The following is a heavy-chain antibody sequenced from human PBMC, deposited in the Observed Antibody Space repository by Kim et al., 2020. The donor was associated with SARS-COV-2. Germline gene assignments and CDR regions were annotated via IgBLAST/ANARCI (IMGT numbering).Heavy chain of an antibody. D-gene: IGHD6-13*01. CDR2: INPSGGST. CDR1: GYTFTSYY. J-gene: IGHJ5*02. V-gene: IGHV1-46*01. CDR3: ARDFLIAAAGTGGFDP. Sequence: ASVKVSCKASGYTFTSYYMHWVRQAPGQGLEWMGIINPSGGSTSYAQKFQGRVTMTRDTSTSTVYMELSSLRSEDTAVYYCARDFLIAAAGTGGFDPWGQGTLVTVSS.